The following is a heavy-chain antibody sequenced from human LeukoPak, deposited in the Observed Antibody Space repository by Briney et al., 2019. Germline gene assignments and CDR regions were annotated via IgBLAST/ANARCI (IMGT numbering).Heavy chain of an antibody. D-gene: IGHD3-10*01. CDR1: GFTFSSYG. CDR2: ISYDGSNR. Sequence: GGSLRLSCAASGFTFSSYGMHWVRQAPGKGLEWVAVISYDGSNRYYADSVKGRFTISRDNSKNTLYLQMNSLRAEDTAVYYCAKILGTRGVISRYYYSGMDVWGQGTTVTVSS. J-gene: IGHJ6*02. V-gene: IGHV3-30*18. CDR3: AKILGTRGVISRYYYSGMDV.